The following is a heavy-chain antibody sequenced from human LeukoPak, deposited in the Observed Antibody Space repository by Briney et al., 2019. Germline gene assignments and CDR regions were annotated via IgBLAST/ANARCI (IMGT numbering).Heavy chain of an antibody. Sequence: GGSLRLSCAASGFSFSAYWLTWVRQPPGTGLGWVANINPAGSETYHVDPVKGRFSISRDNAKNLVYLQMNSLRAEDTAVYHCARFGYVAAVDVWGQGTPVTVSS. D-gene: IGHD2-15*01. J-gene: IGHJ4*02. CDR2: INPAGSET. V-gene: IGHV3-7*01. CDR1: GFSFSAYW. CDR3: ARFGYVAAVDV.